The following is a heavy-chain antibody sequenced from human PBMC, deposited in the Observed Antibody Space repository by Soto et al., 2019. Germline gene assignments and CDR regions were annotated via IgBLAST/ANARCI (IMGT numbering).Heavy chain of an antibody. CDR2: IYYSGST. CDR3: AREGGGIVLVPAAQKGTFDY. D-gene: IGHD2-2*01. Sequence: PSETLSLTCTVSGGSISSSSYYWGWIRQPPGKGLEWIGNIYYSGSTNYNPSLKSRVTISVDTSKNQFSLKLSSVTAADTAVYYCAREGGGIVLVPAAQKGTFDYWGQGTLVTVSS. J-gene: IGHJ4*02. CDR1: GGSISSSSYY. V-gene: IGHV4-39*07.